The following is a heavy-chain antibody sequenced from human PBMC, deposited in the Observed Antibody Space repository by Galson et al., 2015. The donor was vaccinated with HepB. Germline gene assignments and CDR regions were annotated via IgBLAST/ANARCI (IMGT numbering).Heavy chain of an antibody. Sequence: SVKVSCKASGYTFTSYAMHWVRQTPGQGLEWMGWISAYNGNTNYAQKRQVRVTMTTDTSTSTAYMELRSPRSDDTAVYYCARAYCGGDCYTDYYYYVMDVWGQGTTVTVSS. J-gene: IGHJ6*02. CDR2: ISAYNGNT. V-gene: IGHV1-18*01. CDR1: GYTFTSYA. CDR3: ARAYCGGDCYTDYYYYVMDV. D-gene: IGHD2-21*02.